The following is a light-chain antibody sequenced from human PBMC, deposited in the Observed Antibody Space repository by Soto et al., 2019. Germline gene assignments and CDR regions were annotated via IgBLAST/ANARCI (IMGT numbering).Light chain of an antibody. V-gene: IGKV1-39*01. CDR2: AAS. CDR3: HQSYSTPPT. CDR1: QSISSY. J-gene: IGKJ2*01. Sequence: DIQMTQAPSSLSASVGDRVTITCRASQSISSYLNCYEQKPEKAPKLLSYAASSFQSGVQTRLSGRGSGTDFPLTISSLQPEGFANYYCHQSYSTPPTFGQGNNLEIK.